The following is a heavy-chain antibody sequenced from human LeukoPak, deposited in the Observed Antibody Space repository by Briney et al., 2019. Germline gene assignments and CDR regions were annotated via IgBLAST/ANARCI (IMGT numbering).Heavy chain of an antibody. J-gene: IGHJ3*02. CDR2: ITGNGGTT. Sequence: GGTQRLSCAASGFTFSNYGMNWVRQAPGKGLEWVSGITGNGGTTYYADSVKGRFTISRDNSKNTLYLQMNSLRAEDTAVYYCATDRPMIVIFNAFDIWGQGTMVTVSS. D-gene: IGHD3-22*01. CDR3: ATDRPMIVIFNAFDI. CDR1: GFTFSNYG. V-gene: IGHV3-23*01.